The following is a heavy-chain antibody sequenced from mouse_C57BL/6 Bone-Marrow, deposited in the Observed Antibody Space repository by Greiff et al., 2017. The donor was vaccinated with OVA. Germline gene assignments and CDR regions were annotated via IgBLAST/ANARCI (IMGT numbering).Heavy chain of an antibody. D-gene: IGHD1-1*01. CDR3: TTGFITTVPGYFDY. CDR1: GFNIKDDY. J-gene: IGHJ2*01. CDR2: IDPENGDT. V-gene: IGHV14-4*01. Sequence: EVQLQQSGAELVRPGASVKLSCTASGFNIKDDYMHWVKQRPEQGLEWIGWIDPENGDTEYASKFQGKATITADTSSNTAYLQLSSLISEDTAVYYCTTGFITTVPGYFDYWGQGTTRTVSS.